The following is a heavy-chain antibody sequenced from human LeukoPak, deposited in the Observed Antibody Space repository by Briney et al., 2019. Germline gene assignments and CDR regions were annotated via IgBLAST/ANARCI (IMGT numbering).Heavy chain of an antibody. D-gene: IGHD3-10*01. CDR2: IYHSGST. J-gene: IGHJ5*02. Sequence: PSGTLSLTCAVSGGSISSSNWWSWVRQPPGKGLEWIGEIYHSGSTNYNPSLKSRVTISVDKSKNQFSLKLSSVTAADTAVYYCARIGFGFQNWFDPWGQGTLVTVSS. V-gene: IGHV4-4*02. CDR1: GGSISSSNW. CDR3: ARIGFGFQNWFDP.